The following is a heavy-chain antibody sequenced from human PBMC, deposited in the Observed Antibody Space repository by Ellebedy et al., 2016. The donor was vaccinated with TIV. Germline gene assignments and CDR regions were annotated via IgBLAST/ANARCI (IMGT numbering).Heavy chain of an antibody. D-gene: IGHD3-22*01. CDR1: GLTFNGYW. CDR2: INSDGSST. J-gene: IGHJ4*02. V-gene: IGHV3-74*01. Sequence: GESLKISCAVSGLTFNGYWMHWVRQVPGKGLVWVSRINSDGSSTFYADSVKGRFTISRDNAKSTLYLQMSSLRAEDTAVYYCASEPIHYDLRGYYLVIAYWGQGTLVTVSS. CDR3: ASEPIHYDLRGYYLVIAY.